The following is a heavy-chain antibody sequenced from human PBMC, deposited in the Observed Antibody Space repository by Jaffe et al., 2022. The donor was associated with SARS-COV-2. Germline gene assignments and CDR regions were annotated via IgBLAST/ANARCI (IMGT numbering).Heavy chain of an antibody. D-gene: IGHD3-9*01. V-gene: IGHV4-59*01. J-gene: IGHJ5*02. Sequence: QVQLQESGPGLVKPSETLSLTCTVSGGSISSYYWSWIRQPPGKGLEWIGYIYYSGSTNYNPSLKSRVTISVDTSKNQFSLKLSSVTAADTAVYYCARASYDILTGQRQNWFDPWGQGTLVTVSS. CDR1: GGSISSYY. CDR3: ARASYDILTGQRQNWFDP. CDR2: IYYSGST.